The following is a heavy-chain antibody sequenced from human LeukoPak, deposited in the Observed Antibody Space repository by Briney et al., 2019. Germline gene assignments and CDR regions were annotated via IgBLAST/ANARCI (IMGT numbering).Heavy chain of an antibody. D-gene: IGHD4-17*01. CDR3: ARGSRYGDYPYYCDF. J-gene: IGHJ4*02. Sequence: TGGFLRLSCAASGFTFGSYGMHWVRQAPGKGLDWVAFVRYDGNNPYYSASVKGRFTISRDNSKNTVLLQMNNLRLEDAAVYYCARGSRYGDYPYYCDFWGQGTLVTVSS. CDR2: VRYDGNNP. CDR1: GFTFGSYG. V-gene: IGHV3-30*02.